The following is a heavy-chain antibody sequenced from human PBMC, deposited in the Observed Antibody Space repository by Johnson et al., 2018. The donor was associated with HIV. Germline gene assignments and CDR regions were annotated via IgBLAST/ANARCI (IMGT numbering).Heavy chain of an antibody. CDR2: ISYDGRNK. CDR1: SSNY. J-gene: IGHJ3*02. CDR3: ARGGGCGGDCYSGYDAFDI. Sequence: QVQLVESGGGVVQPGRSLRLSCVGSSNYKSWVRQAPGKGLEWVAVISYDGRNKDYAESVRGRFTVSSDYSENTLYLQMNSLTAEDTAVYYCARGGGCGGDCYSGYDAFDIWGQGTMVTVSS. D-gene: IGHD2-21*01. V-gene: IGHV3-30*03.